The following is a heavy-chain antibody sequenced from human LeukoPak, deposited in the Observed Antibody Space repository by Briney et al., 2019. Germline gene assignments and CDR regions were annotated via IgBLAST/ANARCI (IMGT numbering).Heavy chain of an antibody. J-gene: IGHJ4*02. CDR2: IYRGGGT. V-gene: IGHV3-53*01. D-gene: IGHD4-17*01. CDR3: ARGLTTVTSPFNY. Sequence: GSLRLSCAASGFTVSTIYMSWVRQAPGKGLDWVSVIYRGGGTYFADSVKGRFTISRDNSKNTLYLQMNSLRAEDTAVYYCARGLTTVTSPFNYWGQGTLVTVSS. CDR1: GFTVSTIY.